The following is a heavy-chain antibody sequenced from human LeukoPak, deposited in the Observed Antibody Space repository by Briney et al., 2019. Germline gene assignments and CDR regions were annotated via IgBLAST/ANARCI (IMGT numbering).Heavy chain of an antibody. CDR3: ARGLRYSSSWYYYGMDV. Sequence: SETLSLTCAVYGGSFSGYYWSWIRQPPGKGLEWIGEINHSGSTNYNPSLKSRVTISVDTSKNQFSLKLSSVTAADTAVYYCARGLRYSSSWYYYGMDVWGQGTTVTVSS. D-gene: IGHD6-13*01. CDR2: INHSGST. V-gene: IGHV4-34*01. CDR1: GGSFSGYY. J-gene: IGHJ6*02.